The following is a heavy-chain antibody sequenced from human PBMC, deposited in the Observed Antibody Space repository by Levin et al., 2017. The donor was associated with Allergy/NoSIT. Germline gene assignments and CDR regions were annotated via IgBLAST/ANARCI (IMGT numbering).Heavy chain of an antibody. CDR1: GFTFSSYG. CDR2: ISYDGSNR. CDR3: AKDTAQYCSGGSCYSAYFDY. D-gene: IGHD2-15*01. J-gene: IGHJ4*02. Sequence: GGSLRLSCAASGFTFSSYGMHWVRQAPGKGLEWVAVISYDGSNRYYADSVKGRFTISRDNSKNTLYLQMNSLRHEDTALFYCAKDTAQYCSGGSCYSAYFDYWGQGTLVTVSS. V-gene: IGHV3-30*18.